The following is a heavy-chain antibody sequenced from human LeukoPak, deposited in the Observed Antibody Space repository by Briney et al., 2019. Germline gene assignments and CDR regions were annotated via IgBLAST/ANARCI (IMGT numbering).Heavy chain of an antibody. J-gene: IGHJ4*02. CDR1: GDSISTYF. CDR2: IHSSGTT. V-gene: IGHV4-4*07. CDR3: ARGAAVAGTVDY. Sequence: SETLSLTCTVSGDSISTYFWSWIRQPAGNGLEWIGRIHSSGTTNYNPSLKSRVTMSIDTSKNQFSLKLRSVTAADTAVYYCARGAAVAGTVDYWGQGTLVTVSS. D-gene: IGHD6-19*01.